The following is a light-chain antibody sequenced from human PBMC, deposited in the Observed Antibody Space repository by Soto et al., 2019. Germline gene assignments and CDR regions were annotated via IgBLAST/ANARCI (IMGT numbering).Light chain of an antibody. CDR3: CSYAGSRTFXV. J-gene: IGLJ1*01. CDR1: SSDVGSYNL. Sequence: QSVLTQPVSVSGSPGQSXTISCTGTSSDVGSYNLVSWYQQHPGKAPKLMIYEVSKRPSGVSNRFSGSKSGNTASLTISGLQAEDEADYYCCSYAGSRTFXVFGTGTKVTVL. V-gene: IGLV2-23*02. CDR2: EVS.